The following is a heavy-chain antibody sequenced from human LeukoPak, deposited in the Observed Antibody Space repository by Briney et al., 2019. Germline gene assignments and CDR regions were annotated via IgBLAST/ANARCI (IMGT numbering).Heavy chain of an antibody. Sequence: PGGSLRLSCAASGFTFSSYEMNWVRQAPGKGLEWVSYISSSGSTIYYADSVRGRFTISRDNAKNSVFLQMNSLSAEDTAVYYCAREDTHIDYWGQGTLVTVSS. CDR1: GFTFSSYE. J-gene: IGHJ4*02. CDR2: ISSSGSTI. CDR3: AREDTHIDY. V-gene: IGHV3-48*03.